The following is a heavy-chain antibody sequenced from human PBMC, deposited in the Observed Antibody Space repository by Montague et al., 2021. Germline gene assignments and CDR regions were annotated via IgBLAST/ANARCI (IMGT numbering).Heavy chain of an antibody. V-gene: IGHV6-1*01. CDR3: SRIALAVIPH. Sequence: CAISGDSVGGVEPRCRSVEHTPALELPRQPVCRLMPERKYDYAASVAGRVTVNPDTSKNQVSLELRSVTPEDTAVYYCSRIALAVIPHWGQGTLVTVSS. D-gene: IGHD2-21*02. J-gene: IGHJ4*02. CDR1: GDSVGGVEPR. CDR2: CRLMPERKY.